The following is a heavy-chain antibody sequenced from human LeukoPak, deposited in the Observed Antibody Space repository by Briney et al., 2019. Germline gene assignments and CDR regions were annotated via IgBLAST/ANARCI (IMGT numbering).Heavy chain of an antibody. J-gene: IGHJ4*02. CDR1: GYTFTGYY. CDR3: ARDNSQGDMFDY. D-gene: IGHD4-23*01. Sequence: GASVKVSCKASGYTFTGYYMHWVRQAPGQGLEWMGRINPNSGGTNYAQKFQGWVTMTRDTSISTAYMELSRLRSDDTAVYYCARDNSQGDMFDYWGQGTLVTVSS. V-gene: IGHV1-2*04. CDR2: INPNSGGT.